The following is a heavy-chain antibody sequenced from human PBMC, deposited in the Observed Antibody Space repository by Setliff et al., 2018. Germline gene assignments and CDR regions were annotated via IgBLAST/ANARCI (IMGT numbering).Heavy chain of an antibody. CDR1: GGSINSGSYY. CDR2: IHHSGST. D-gene: IGHD3-22*01. CDR3: ARERSYYYDSSGFYYEGRHFDY. V-gene: IGHV4-61*01. J-gene: IGHJ4*02. Sequence: SETLSLTCTVSGGSINSGSYYWSWIRQPPGKRLEWIGFIHHSGSTHYNPSLKSRVTISLDTSKNQFSLKLSFVTAADTAVYYCARERSYYYDSSGFYYEGRHFDYWGQGTLVTVSS.